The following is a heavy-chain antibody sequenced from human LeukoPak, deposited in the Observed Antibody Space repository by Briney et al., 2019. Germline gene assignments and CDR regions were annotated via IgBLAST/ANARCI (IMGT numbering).Heavy chain of an antibody. D-gene: IGHD2-2*01. CDR3: AREGCSSTSCYADYYYGMDV. Sequence: PGGSLRLSCAASGFTFSSYWMSWVRQAPGKGLEWVANIKQDGSEKYYVDSVKGRFTFSRDNAKNSLYLQMNSLRAEDTAVYYCAREGCSSTSCYADYYYGMDVWGQGTTVTVSS. CDR2: IKQDGSEK. CDR1: GFTFSSYW. J-gene: IGHJ6*02. V-gene: IGHV3-7*01.